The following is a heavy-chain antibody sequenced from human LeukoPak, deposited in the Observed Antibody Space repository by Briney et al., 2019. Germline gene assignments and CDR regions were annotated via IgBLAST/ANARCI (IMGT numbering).Heavy chain of an antibody. J-gene: IGHJ4*02. CDR1: GFTFSSYS. D-gene: IGHD5-24*01. CDR2: ISSSSSYI. Sequence: GGSLRLSCAASGFTFSSYSMNWVRQAPGKGLEWVSSISSSSSYIYYADSVKGRFTISRDNAKNSLYLQMNSLRAEDTAVYYCAKDYVSGDGYWDFDYWGQGTLVTVSS. V-gene: IGHV3-21*01. CDR3: AKDYVSGDGYWDFDY.